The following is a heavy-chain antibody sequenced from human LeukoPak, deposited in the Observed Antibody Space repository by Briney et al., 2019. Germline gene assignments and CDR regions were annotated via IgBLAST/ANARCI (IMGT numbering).Heavy chain of an antibody. CDR1: GGSISPYY. CDR2: IYYTGST. Sequence: SETPSLTCTVSGGSISPYYWSWIRQSPGKGLEYIGYIYYTGSTNYNPSLKSRVTISLDTSNKQFSLILSSVTAADTAVYYCTRGLRGGDYQLLPFGYWGQGTLVTVSS. J-gene: IGHJ4*02. V-gene: IGHV4-59*01. D-gene: IGHD1-26*01. CDR3: TRGLRGGDYQLLPFGY.